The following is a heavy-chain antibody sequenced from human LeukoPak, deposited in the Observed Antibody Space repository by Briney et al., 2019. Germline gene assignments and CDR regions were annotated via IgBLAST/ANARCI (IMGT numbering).Heavy chain of an antibody. CDR2: ISYDGSNK. V-gene: IGHV3-30*18. D-gene: IGHD3-3*01. Sequence: PGRSLRLSCAASGFTFSSYGMHWVRQAPGKGLEWAAVISYDGSNKYYADSVKGRFTISRDNSKNTLYLQMNSLRAEDTAVYYCAKDFLGGVVITPHFDYWGQGTLVTVSS. J-gene: IGHJ4*02. CDR3: AKDFLGGVVITPHFDY. CDR1: GFTFSSYG.